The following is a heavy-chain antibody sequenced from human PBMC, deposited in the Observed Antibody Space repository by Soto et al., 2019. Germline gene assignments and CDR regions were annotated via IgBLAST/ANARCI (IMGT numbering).Heavy chain of an antibody. V-gene: IGHV4-30-2*01. J-gene: IGHJ4*02. CDR1: GGSISSGGYS. CDR3: ARGHVLPLDY. CDR2: IYHSGST. Sequence: SETLSLTCAVSGGSISSGGYSWSWIRQPPGKGLEWIGYIYHSGSTYYNPSLKSRVTISADRSKNQFSLKLSSVTAAVTAVYYCARGHVLPLDYWGQGTLVFVFS.